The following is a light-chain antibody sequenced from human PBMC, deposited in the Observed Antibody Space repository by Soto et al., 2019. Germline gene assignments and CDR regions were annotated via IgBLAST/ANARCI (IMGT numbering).Light chain of an antibody. J-gene: IGLJ1*01. V-gene: IGLV2-14*01. Sequence: QSALTQPASVSGSPGQSITISCTGVSSDGDDYKDVSWYQQHPGKAPKLMIYEVTYRPSGVSNRFSGSKSGNTAYLTISGLQAEDEADYYCSSYTSTSTVFGTGTKVTVL. CDR2: EVT. CDR1: SSDGDDYKD. CDR3: SSYTSTSTV.